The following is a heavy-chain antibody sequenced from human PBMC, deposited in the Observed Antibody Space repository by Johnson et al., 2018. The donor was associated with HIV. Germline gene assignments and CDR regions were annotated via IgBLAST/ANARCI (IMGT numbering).Heavy chain of an antibody. D-gene: IGHD1-26*01. V-gene: IGHV3-30*18. CDR2: ISYDGSNK. Sequence: QVQLVESGGGLVQPGGSLRLSCAASGFTVSSNYMSWVRQGPGKGLEWVAVISYDGSNKYYADSVKGRFTISRDNSKNSLYLQMHSLRAEDTAGYYCAKWDMWELQVDAFDIWGQGTKVTVSS. CDR3: AKWDMWELQVDAFDI. CDR1: GFTVSSNY. J-gene: IGHJ3*02.